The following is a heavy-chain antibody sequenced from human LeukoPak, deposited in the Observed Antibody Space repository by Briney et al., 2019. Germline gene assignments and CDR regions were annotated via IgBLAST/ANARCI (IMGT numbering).Heavy chain of an antibody. CDR2: IYTSGST. CDR1: GGSISSYY. J-gene: IGHJ4*02. D-gene: IGHD2-15*01. V-gene: IGHV4-4*07. CDR3: ARLGGDIVVVVAATFDY. Sequence: SETLSLTCTVSGGSISSYYWSWIRQPAGKGLEWIGRIYTSGSTNYNPSLKSRVTMSVDTSKNQFSLKLSSVTAADTAVYYCARLGGDIVVVVAATFDYWGQGTLVTVSS.